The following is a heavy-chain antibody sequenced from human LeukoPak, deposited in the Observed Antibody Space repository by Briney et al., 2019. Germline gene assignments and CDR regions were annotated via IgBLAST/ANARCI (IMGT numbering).Heavy chain of an antibody. D-gene: IGHD3-16*01. V-gene: IGHV4-34*01. CDR1: GGSFSGYY. CDR3: ARRGSNYYYYYYMDV. J-gene: IGHJ6*03. CDR2: INHSGST. Sequence: SETLSLTCAVYGGSFSGYYWSWIRQPPGKGLEWIGEINHSGSTNYNPSLKSRVTISVDTSKNQFSLKLSSVTAADTAVYYCARRGSNYYYYYYMDVWGKGTTVTISS.